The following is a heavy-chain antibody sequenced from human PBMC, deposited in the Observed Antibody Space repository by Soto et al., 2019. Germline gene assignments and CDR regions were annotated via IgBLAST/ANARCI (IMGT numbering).Heavy chain of an antibody. V-gene: IGHV1-2*04. J-gene: IGHJ4*02. CDR3: ARAAIITFGGVIVSHFDY. Sequence: QVQLVQSGAEVKKPGASVKVSCKASGYTFTGYYMHWVRQAPGQGLEWMGWINPNSGGTNYAQKFQGWVTMTRDTSISTAYMELSRLRSDDTAVYYCARAAIITFGGVIVSHFDYWGQGTLVTVSS. D-gene: IGHD3-16*02. CDR1: GYTFTGYY. CDR2: INPNSGGT.